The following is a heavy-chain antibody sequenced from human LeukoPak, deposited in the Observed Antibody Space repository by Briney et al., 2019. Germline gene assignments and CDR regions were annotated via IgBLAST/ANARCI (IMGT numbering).Heavy chain of an antibody. Sequence: SVTVSCKASGGTFSSYAISWVRQAPGQGLEWMGGIIPIFGTANYAQKFQGRVTITADKSTSTAYMELSSLRSEDTAVYYCAREEGSLDAFDIWGQGTMVTVSS. CDR2: IIPIFGTA. D-gene: IGHD6-13*01. CDR3: AREEGSLDAFDI. CDR1: GGTFSSYA. J-gene: IGHJ3*02. V-gene: IGHV1-69*06.